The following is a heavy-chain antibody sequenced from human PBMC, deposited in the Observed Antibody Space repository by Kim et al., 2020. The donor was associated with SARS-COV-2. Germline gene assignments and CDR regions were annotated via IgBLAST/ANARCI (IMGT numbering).Heavy chain of an antibody. CDR2: ISYAGTM. CDR1: GVSISGDY. CDR3: ARHLSGLGAFYNVGY. J-gene: IGHJ4*02. V-gene: IGHV4-59*08. Sequence: SETLSLTCNVSGVSISGDYWSWIRQTPEKGLQWIASISYAGTMSYNPSLKSRVTISVDTSKNQVSLKLSSVTAADTAMHYCARHLSGLGAFYNVGYWGQG. D-gene: IGHD3-10*01.